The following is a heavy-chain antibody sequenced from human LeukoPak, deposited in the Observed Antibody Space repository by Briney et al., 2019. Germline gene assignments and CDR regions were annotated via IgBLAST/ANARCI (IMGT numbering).Heavy chain of an antibody. D-gene: IGHD4/OR15-4a*01. CDR3: AKDYGLWGFFDY. CDR1: GFTFSSYG. V-gene: IGHV3-30*18. CDR2: ISYDGSNK. J-gene: IGHJ4*02. Sequence: GSLRLSCAASGFTFSSYGMHWVRQAPGKGLEWVAVISYDGSNKYYADSVKGRFTISRDNSKNTLYLQMNSLRAEDTAVYYCAKDYGLWGFFDYWGQGTLVTVSS.